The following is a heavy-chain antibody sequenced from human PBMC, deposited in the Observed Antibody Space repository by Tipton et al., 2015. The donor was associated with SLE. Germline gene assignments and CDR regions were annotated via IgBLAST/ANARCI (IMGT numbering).Heavy chain of an antibody. J-gene: IGHJ3*02. CDR1: GGSFSGYY. V-gene: IGHV4-34*01. Sequence: LRLSCAVYGGSFSGYYWSWIRQPPGKGLEWIGEINHSGSTNYNPSLKSRVTISVDTSKNQFSLKLSSVTAADTAVYYCARGGIAAANAFDIWGQGTMVTVSS. CDR2: INHSGST. D-gene: IGHD6-25*01. CDR3: ARGGIAAANAFDI.